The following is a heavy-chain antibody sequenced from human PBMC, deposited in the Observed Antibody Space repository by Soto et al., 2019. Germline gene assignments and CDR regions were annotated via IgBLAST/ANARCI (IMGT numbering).Heavy chain of an antibody. D-gene: IGHD3-22*01. CDR3: AAHHNYYDRSGYYYINWFDP. Sequence: QVQLVQSGAEVKKPGSSVKVSCKASGGTFSSYAISWVRQAPGQGLEWMGGIIPIFGTANYAQKFQGRVTITADESTSSAYMEQSSLRAEDTAVYYCAAHHNYYDRSGYYYINWFDPWGQGTLVTVSS. CDR2: IIPIFGTA. CDR1: GGTFSSYA. V-gene: IGHV1-69*01. J-gene: IGHJ5*02.